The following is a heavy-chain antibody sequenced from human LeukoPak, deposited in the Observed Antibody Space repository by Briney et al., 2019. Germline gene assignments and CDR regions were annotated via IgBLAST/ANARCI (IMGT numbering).Heavy chain of an antibody. V-gene: IGHV1-69*04. D-gene: IGHD1-26*01. CDR2: IIPILGIA. J-gene: IGHJ4*02. CDR3: ARDRPWDSGSYSDY. CDR1: GGTFSYYA. Sequence: SVKVSCKASGGTFSYYAISWVRQAPGQGLEWMGRIIPILGIANYAQKFQGRVTITADKSTSTAYMELSSLRAEDTAVYYCARDRPWDSGSYSDYWGQGTLVTVSS.